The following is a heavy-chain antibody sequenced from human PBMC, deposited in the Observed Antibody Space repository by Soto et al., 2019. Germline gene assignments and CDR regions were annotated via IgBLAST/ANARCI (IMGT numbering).Heavy chain of an antibody. V-gene: IGHV4-31*03. CDR2: IYYGGST. J-gene: IGHJ5*02. Sequence: PSETLSLTCTVSGGSISSGGYYWSWIRQHPGKGLEWIGYIYYGGSTYYNPSLKSRVTISVDTSKNQFSLKLSSVTAADTAVYYCARRSSGYVANWFDPWGQGTLVTVSS. CDR1: GGSISSGGYY. D-gene: IGHD6-6*01. CDR3: ARRSSGYVANWFDP.